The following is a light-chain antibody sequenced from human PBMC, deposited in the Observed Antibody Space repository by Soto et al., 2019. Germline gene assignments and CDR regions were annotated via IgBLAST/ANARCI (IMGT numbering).Light chain of an antibody. V-gene: IGLV3-1*01. J-gene: IGLJ2*01. CDR3: QAWDSSTVV. CDR2: QDS. CDR1: KLGDKY. Sequence: SYELTQPPSLPVSAGQTATIACSGDKLGDKYACWYQQKPDQSPVLSIYQDSKRPSGIPERFSGSNSGNTATLTISGTQAMDEADYYCQAWDSSTVVFGGGTKLTVL.